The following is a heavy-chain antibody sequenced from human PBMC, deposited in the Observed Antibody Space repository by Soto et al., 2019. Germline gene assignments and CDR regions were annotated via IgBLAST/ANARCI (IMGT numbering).Heavy chain of an antibody. CDR3: ARYAPYASGSFWFDT. CDR1: GISISNYH. V-gene: IGHV4-59*01. CDR2: IYYSEST. J-gene: IGHJ5*02. Sequence: QVQLQESGPGLVKPSETLSLTCTVSGISISNYHWSWIRQPPGKGLEWIGYIYYSESTNYNHSLNSRVTISVDTSKNQFSLKLSSVTAAVTAVYYGARYAPYASGSFWFDTWGQGTLVTVSS. D-gene: IGHD3-10*01.